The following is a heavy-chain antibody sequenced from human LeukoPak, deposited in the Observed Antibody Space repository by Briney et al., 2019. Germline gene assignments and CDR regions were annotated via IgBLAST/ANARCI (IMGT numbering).Heavy chain of an antibody. D-gene: IGHD3-9*01. CDR3: ARAPPYYDILTGYYTPPFDY. Sequence: ASVKVSCKAPGYTFTSYYMHWVRQAPGQGLEWMGIINPSGGSTSYAQKFQGRVTMTRDMSTSTVYMELSSLRSEDTAVYYCARAPPYYDILTGYYTPPFDYWGQGTLVTVSS. CDR2: INPSGGST. J-gene: IGHJ4*02. V-gene: IGHV1-46*01. CDR1: GYTFTSYY.